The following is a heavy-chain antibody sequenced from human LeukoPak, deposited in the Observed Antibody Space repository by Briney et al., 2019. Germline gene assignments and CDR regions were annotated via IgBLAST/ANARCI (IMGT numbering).Heavy chain of an antibody. CDR1: GFRFSDYA. D-gene: IGHD4-17*01. Sequence: GGSLRLSCTTSGFRFSDYAMSWFRQAPGKGLEWVSSISSSTSYIYYADSVKGRFTISKDNAKNSLYLQMNSLRAEDTAVYYCARAGGSTVSHSDYWGQGTLVTVSS. J-gene: IGHJ4*02. V-gene: IGHV3-21*01. CDR3: ARAGGSTVSHSDY. CDR2: ISSSTSYI.